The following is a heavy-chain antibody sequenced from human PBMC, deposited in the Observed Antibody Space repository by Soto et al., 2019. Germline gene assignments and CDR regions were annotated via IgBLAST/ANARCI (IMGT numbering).Heavy chain of an antibody. V-gene: IGHV1-18*01. CDR3: ARSVYYYDSSGYYYRESDFDY. Sequence: ASVKVSCKASGYTFTSYGISWVRQAPGQGLEWMRWISAYNGNTNYAQKLQGRVTMTTDTSTSTAYMELRSLRSDDTAVYYCARSVYYYDSSGYYYRESDFDYWGQGTLVTVSS. J-gene: IGHJ4*02. CDR1: GYTFTSYG. D-gene: IGHD3-22*01. CDR2: ISAYNGNT.